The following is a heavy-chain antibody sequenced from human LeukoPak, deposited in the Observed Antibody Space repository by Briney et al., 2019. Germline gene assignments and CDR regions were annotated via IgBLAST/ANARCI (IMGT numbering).Heavy chain of an antibody. J-gene: IGHJ4*02. V-gene: IGHV4-34*01. CDR1: GGSFSGYY. Sequence: PSETLSLTCAVYGGSFSGYYWSWIRQPPGKGLEWIGEINHSGSTNYNPSLKSRVTISVDTSKNQFSLKLSSVTAADTAVYYCARGLGYCSSTSCYSDYWGRGTLVTVSS. D-gene: IGHD2-2*02. CDR3: ARGLGYCSSTSCYSDY. CDR2: INHSGST.